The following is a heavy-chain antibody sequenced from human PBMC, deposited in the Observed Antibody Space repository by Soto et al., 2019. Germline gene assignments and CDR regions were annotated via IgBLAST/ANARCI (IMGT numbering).Heavy chain of an antibody. J-gene: IGHJ4*02. Sequence: QVQLVESGGGVVQPGRSLRLSCAASGFTFSSYGMHWVRQAPGKGLEWVAVISYDGSNKYYADSVKGRFTISRDNSKNTLYMQINSLRAEDTAVYYCAKESSLPPLLEWLLSPHFDYWGQGTLVTVSS. D-gene: IGHD3-3*01. CDR3: AKESSLPPLLEWLLSPHFDY. V-gene: IGHV3-30*18. CDR2: ISYDGSNK. CDR1: GFTFSSYG.